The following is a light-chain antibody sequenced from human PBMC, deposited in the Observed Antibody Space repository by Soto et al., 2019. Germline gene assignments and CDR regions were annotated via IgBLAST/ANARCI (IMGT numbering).Light chain of an antibody. CDR2: WAS. CDR1: QSVLYSSNNKNY. CDR3: QQYYNTPYT. J-gene: IGKJ2*01. Sequence: DIVMTQSPDSLAVSLGERATINCKSSQSVLYSSNNKNYLAWYQQKPGQPPKLLIYWASTRESGVPDRFSGGGSGTDFTLTISNLQAEDVAVYYCQQYYNTPYTFGQGTQLEIK. V-gene: IGKV4-1*01.